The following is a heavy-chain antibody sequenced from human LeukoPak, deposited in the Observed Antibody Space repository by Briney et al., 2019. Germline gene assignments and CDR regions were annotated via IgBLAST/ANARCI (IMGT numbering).Heavy chain of an antibody. Sequence: PGGSLRLSCAASGFSLGDYAMHWVRQAPGKGLEWVSLIRADGGRTYYADSVNGRFTISRDNSKNSLYLQMNSLRTDDTALYYCGTWAFYHGLDVWGQGTTVTVPS. CDR1: GFSLGDYA. CDR3: GTWAFYHGLDV. V-gene: IGHV3-43*02. J-gene: IGHJ6*02. CDR2: IRADGGRT. D-gene: IGHD2/OR15-2a*01.